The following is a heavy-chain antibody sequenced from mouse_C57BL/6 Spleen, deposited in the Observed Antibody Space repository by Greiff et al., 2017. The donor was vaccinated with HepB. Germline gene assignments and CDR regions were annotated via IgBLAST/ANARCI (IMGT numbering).Heavy chain of an antibody. D-gene: IGHD1-1*01. Sequence: EVQLVESGPELVKPGASVKISCKASGYSFTDYNMNWVKQSNGKSLEWIGVINPNYGTSSYNQKFKGKATLTVDQSSSTAYMQLNSLTSEDSAVYYCAREDYYGSTPYWYFDVWGTGTTVTVSS. J-gene: IGHJ1*03. CDR2: INPNYGTS. CDR3: AREDYYGSTPYWYFDV. CDR1: GYSFTDYN. V-gene: IGHV1-39*01.